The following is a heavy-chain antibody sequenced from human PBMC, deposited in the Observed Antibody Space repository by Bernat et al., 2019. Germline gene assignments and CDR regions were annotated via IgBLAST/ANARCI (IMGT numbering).Heavy chain of an antibody. CDR3: AGVIGYSYGMMDV. V-gene: IGHV3-7*03. J-gene: IGHJ6*02. CDR1: GFTFSSYW. Sequence: EVQLVESGGGLVQPGGSLRLSCAASGFTFSSYWMSWVRQAPGKGLEWVANIKQDGSEKYYVDSVKGRFTISRDNAKNSLYLQMNSLRAEATAVYYCAGVIGYSYGMMDVWGQGTTVTVSS. CDR2: IKQDGSEK. D-gene: IGHD5-18*01.